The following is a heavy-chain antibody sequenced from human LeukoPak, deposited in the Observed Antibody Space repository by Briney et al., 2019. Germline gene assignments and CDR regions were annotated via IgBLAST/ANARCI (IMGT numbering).Heavy chain of an antibody. J-gene: IGHJ4*02. CDR3: AKGLGFWSGYYTPFDY. Sequence: PGGSLRLSCAASGFTFSSYAMSWVRQTPGKGLEWVSGITASGGSTYHADSVKGRVTISRDNSINTLNLQMNNLRAEDTAIYYCAKGLGFWSGYYTPFDYWGQGSSVTVSS. V-gene: IGHV3-23*01. CDR2: ITASGGST. D-gene: IGHD3-3*01. CDR1: GFTFSSYA.